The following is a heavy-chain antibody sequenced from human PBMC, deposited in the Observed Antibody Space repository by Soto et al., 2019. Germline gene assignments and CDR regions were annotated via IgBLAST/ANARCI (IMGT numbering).Heavy chain of an antibody. CDR2: IHDSGST. D-gene: IGHD3-3*01. CDR3: SCDDDFTSGYPNWFVP. V-gene: IGHV4-4*07. Sequence: QVQLQESGPGLVKPSETLSLRCTVSGGSISTYYWSWIRHAAGQGREWIGRIHDSGSTNYNTSLKSRVTMSVDTSKTQVSLKLRSTTSADTAVYYCSCDDDFTSGYPNWFVPWGQGTLVTVSS. CDR1: GGSISTYY. J-gene: IGHJ5*02.